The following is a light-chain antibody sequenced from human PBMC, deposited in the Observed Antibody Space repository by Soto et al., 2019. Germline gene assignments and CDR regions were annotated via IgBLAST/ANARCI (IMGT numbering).Light chain of an antibody. CDR1: SSDVGSYNL. CDR3: CSYAGSSTYV. J-gene: IGLJ1*01. V-gene: IGLV2-23*02. Sequence: QSVLAQPASVSGSPGQSITISCTGTSSDVGSYNLVSWYQQHPGKAPKLMIYEVNKRPSGVSSRLSGSKSGNTASLTISGLQAEDEADYYCCSYAGSSTYVFGTGTKVTVL. CDR2: EVN.